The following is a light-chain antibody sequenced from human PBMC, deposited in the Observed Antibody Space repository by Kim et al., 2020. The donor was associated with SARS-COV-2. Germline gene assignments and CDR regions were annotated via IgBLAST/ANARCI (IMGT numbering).Light chain of an antibody. CDR3: NSYTSSKTWV. J-gene: IGLJ3*02. Sequence: GQSITSSCTGTSSDVGIYNYVSWYQQSPGKAPRLMIYDVIRRPSGVSNRFSGSKSGNTASLTISGLQAEDEADYYCNSYTSSKTWVFGGGTKLTVL. CDR1: SSDVGIYNY. V-gene: IGLV2-14*03. CDR2: DVI.